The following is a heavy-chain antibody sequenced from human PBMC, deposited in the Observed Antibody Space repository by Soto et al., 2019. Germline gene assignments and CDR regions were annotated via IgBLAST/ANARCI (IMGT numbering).Heavy chain of an antibody. CDR1: GGSISSYY. J-gene: IGHJ4*02. CDR3: AYSSTPFDY. D-gene: IGHD6-13*01. Sequence: PSDTLSLTCTVSGGSISSYYWSWIRQSPGKGPEWIGYVYYSGSTNYNPSLKSRVTISLDTSKNQFSLNLRSVTAADTAVYYCAYSSTPFDYWGQGTLVTVSS. V-gene: IGHV4-59*01. CDR2: VYYSGST.